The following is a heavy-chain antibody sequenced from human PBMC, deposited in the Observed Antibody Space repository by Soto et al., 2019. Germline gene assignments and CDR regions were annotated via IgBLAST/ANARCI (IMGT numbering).Heavy chain of an antibody. CDR1: GDAFSSYA. CDR2: IIPIFGTT. J-gene: IGHJ1*01. V-gene: IGHV1-69*12. CDR3: ARDGDSGAYEY. Sequence: QVHLVQSGAEVKKPGSSVKVSCKALGDAFSSYAMSWVRQAPGQGLEWMGGIIPIFGTTNYAQKFQSRVTITADESTTTGYIELSRLTSDDTAVYYCARDGDSGAYEYSGQGTLVTVTS. D-gene: IGHD5-12*01.